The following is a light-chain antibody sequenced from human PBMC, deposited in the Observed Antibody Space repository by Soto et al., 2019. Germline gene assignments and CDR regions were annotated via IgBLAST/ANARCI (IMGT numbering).Light chain of an antibody. Sequence: VLTQPPSASGTPGQRVTISCSGSSSNIGSNTVNWYQQLPGTAPKLLIYSNNQRPSGVPGRFSGSKSGTSASLAISGLQSEDEADYYCAAWDDSLNGYVFGTGTKVTVL. CDR1: SSNIGSNT. CDR2: SNN. J-gene: IGLJ1*01. CDR3: AAWDDSLNGYV. V-gene: IGLV1-44*01.